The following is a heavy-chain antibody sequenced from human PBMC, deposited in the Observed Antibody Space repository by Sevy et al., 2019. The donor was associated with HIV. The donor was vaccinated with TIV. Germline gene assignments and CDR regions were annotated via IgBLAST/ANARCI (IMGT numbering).Heavy chain of an antibody. CDR3: AGDLPTSATTVPHFDY. D-gene: IGHD4-17*01. CDR1: GFTFSSYE. V-gene: IGHV3-48*03. J-gene: IGHJ4*02. Sequence: GGSLRLSCTASGFTFSSYEMNWVRQAPGKGLEWVSYISNSGSTIHYSYSVKGRFTISRDNAKNSLYLQMNSLRAEDTAVYYCAGDLPTSATTVPHFDYWGRGTLVTVSS. CDR2: ISNSGSTI.